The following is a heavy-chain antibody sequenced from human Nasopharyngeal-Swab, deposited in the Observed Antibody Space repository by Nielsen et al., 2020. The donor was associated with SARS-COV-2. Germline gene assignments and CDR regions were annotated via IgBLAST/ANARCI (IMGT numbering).Heavy chain of an antibody. CDR2: MNPNSGNT. D-gene: IGHD1-26*01. J-gene: IGHJ5*02. CDR3: ATGSGSYLDNWFDP. CDR1: GYTFTSYD. Sequence: ASVKVSCKASGYTFTSYDINWVRQATGQGLEWMGWMNPNSGNTGYAQKFQGRVTMTRNTSISTAYMELSSLRSEDTAVYYCATGSGSYLDNWFDPWGQGTLVTVSS. V-gene: IGHV1-8*01.